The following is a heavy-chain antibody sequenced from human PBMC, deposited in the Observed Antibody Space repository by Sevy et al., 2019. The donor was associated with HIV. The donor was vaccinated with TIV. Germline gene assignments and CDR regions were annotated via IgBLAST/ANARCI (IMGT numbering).Heavy chain of an antibody. D-gene: IGHD2-15*01. J-gene: IGHJ6*02. CDR2: IYSGGVT. CDR3: ARVGYCSGGTCYSGYYYGMDV. V-gene: IGHV3-53*01. Sequence: GGSLRLSCAASGLTVSDTFISWVRQAPGKGLEWVSVIYSGGVTYYAESVKGRLTISRDNSKNTLFLQMNTLRDEDTAVYYCARVGYCSGGTCYSGYYYGMDVWGQGTTVTVSS. CDR1: GLTVSDTF.